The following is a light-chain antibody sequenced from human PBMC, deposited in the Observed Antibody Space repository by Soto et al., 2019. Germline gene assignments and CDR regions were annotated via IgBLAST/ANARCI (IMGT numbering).Light chain of an antibody. V-gene: IGKV3-20*01. CDR1: QRVDTTF. J-gene: IGKJ1*01. Sequence: EIVLTQSPGAPSLSPGQRATLSCRASQRVDTTFFAWYQKKPGQAPRLLIYGASKRATGIPDRFSGSGSGTDFTLTISRLETEAFAVYYCQQYMSSVTFGQGTKVEIK. CDR3: QQYMSSVT. CDR2: GAS.